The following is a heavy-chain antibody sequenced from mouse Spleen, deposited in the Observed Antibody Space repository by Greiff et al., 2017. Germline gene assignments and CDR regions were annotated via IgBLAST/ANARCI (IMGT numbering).Heavy chain of an antibody. CDR2: IDPETGGT. Sequence: VKLVESGAELVRPGASVTLSCKASGYTFTDYEMHWVKQTPVHGLEWIGAIDPETGGTAYNQKFKGKAILTADKSSSTAYMELRSLTSEDSAVYYCTKGNSNYVHAMDYWGQGTSVTVSS. D-gene: IGHD2-5*01. CDR1: GYTFTDYE. CDR3: TKGNSNYVHAMDY. V-gene: IGHV1-15*01. J-gene: IGHJ4*01.